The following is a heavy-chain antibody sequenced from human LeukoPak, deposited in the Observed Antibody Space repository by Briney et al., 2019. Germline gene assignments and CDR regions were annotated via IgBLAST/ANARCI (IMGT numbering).Heavy chain of an antibody. J-gene: IGHJ6*03. D-gene: IGHD2-15*01. CDR2: ISSSSSYI. CDR1: GFTFSSYA. Sequence: PGRSLRLSCAASGFTFSSYAMNWVRQAPGKGLEWVSSISSSSSYIYYADSVKGRFTISRDNAKNSLYLQMNSLRAEDTAVYYCARGEDCSGGSCYYYYYYMDVWGKGTTVTVSS. CDR3: ARGEDCSGGSCYYYYYYMDV. V-gene: IGHV3-21*01.